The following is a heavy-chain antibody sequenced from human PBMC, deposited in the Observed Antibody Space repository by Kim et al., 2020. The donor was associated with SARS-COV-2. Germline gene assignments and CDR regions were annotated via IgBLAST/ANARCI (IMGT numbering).Heavy chain of an antibody. J-gene: IGHJ4*02. Sequence: IGYADSVKGRFTISRYYAKNSLYLQMNGLRAEDTALYYCAKDSSSWSDFDYWGQGTLVTVSS. V-gene: IGHV3-9*01. CDR3: AKDSSSWSDFDY. D-gene: IGHD6-13*01. CDR2: I.